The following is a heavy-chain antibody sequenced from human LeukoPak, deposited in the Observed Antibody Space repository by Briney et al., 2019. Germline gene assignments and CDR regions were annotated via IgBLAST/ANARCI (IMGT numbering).Heavy chain of an antibody. CDR3: ARGHEGYWSDP. CDR2: ISYSISYI. V-gene: IGHV3-21*01. J-gene: IGHJ5*02. CDR1: GFTFSSYT. Sequence: GGSLRLSCAASGFTFSSYTMNWVRQAPGKGLEWVSSISYSISYIYYADSVKGRFTISRDNAKNSLYLQMNSLRAEDTAVYYCARGHEGYWSDPWGQGTLVTVSS.